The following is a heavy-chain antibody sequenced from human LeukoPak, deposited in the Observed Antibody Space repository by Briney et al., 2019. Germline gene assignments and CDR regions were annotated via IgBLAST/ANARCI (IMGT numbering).Heavy chain of an antibody. CDR3: AKDMGILWWCLGD. J-gene: IGHJ4*02. D-gene: IGHD2-21*01. CDR1: GFTFSNYG. CDR2: ISNDGSND. Sequence: PGGSLRLSCAASGFTFSNYGMHWVRQAPGKGLEGVALISNDGSNDYYGDSVEGRFTISRDNSKNTLYLQMNSLIPEDTAVYYCAKDMGILWWCLGDWGQGTLVTVSS. V-gene: IGHV3-30*18.